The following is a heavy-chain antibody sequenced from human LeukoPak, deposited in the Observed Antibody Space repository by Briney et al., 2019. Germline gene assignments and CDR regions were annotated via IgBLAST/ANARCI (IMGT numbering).Heavy chain of an antibody. CDR1: GGSISSNNW. CDR3: ARREYYDSTGYFDY. D-gene: IGHD3-22*01. CDR2: IHQSGST. J-gene: IGHJ4*02. Sequence: SETLSLTCAVSGGSISSNNWWSWVRQPPGKGLEWIGEIHQSGSTNYNPSLKSRVTISLDKSKNQFSLKLSSVTAADTAIYYCARREYYDSTGYFDYWGQGTLVTVSS. V-gene: IGHV4-4*02.